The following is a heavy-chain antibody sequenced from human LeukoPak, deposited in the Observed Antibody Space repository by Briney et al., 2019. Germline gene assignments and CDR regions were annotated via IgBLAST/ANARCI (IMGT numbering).Heavy chain of an antibody. CDR1: GYTFTGYY. V-gene: IGHV1-2*02. J-gene: IGHJ4*02. CDR2: INPNSDAT. CDR3: ARASGSNWYGKHFDY. D-gene: IGHD6-13*01. Sequence: APVKVSCKASGYTFTGYYIHWVRQAPGQGVEWMGWINPNSDATVSAQKLQGRISMTMDTSITTVYMELSRLTYDDTAMYYCARASGSNWYGKHFDYWGQGTLVTVSS.